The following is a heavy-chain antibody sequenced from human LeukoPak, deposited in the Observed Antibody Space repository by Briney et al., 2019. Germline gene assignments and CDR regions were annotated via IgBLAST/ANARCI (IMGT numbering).Heavy chain of an antibody. CDR2: ISAGGGGI. J-gene: IGHJ4*02. V-gene: IGHV3-23*01. D-gene: IGHD3-16*02. Sequence: PGGSLRLSCAASGFISRDYPMSWVRQTPGKGLEWVSSISAGGGGIYYADSVKGRFTISRDNAKNSLYLQMNSLRAEDTAVYYCASTYYDYVRGSYHEAYFDYWGQGTLVTVSS. CDR3: ASTYYDYVRGSYHEAYFDY. CDR1: GFISRDYP.